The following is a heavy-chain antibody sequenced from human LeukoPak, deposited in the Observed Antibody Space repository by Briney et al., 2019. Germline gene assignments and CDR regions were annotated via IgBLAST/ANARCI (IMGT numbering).Heavy chain of an antibody. J-gene: IGHJ4*02. Sequence: SETLSLTCTVSGGSISSYYWSWIRQPPGKGLEWIGYIYYSGSTNYNPSLKSRVTISVDTSKNQFSLKLSSVTAADTAVYYCARDDYSSGLDYWGQGTLVTVSS. D-gene: IGHD6-19*01. CDR1: GGSISSYY. CDR3: ARDDYSSGLDY. CDR2: IYYSGST. V-gene: IGHV4-59*01.